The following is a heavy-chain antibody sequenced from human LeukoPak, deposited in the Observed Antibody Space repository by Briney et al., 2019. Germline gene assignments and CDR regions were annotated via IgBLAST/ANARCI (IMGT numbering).Heavy chain of an antibody. CDR1: GFIFSSYG. V-gene: IGHV3-7*03. Sequence: PGRSLRLSCAASGFIFSSYGMHWVRQAPGKGLEWVANIKQDGSEKYYVDSVKGRFTISRDNAKNSLYLQMNSLRAEDTAVYYCARYSGSYEVNYYYYYGMGVWGQGTTVTVSS. CDR3: ARYSGSYEVNYYYYYGMGV. J-gene: IGHJ6*02. CDR2: IKQDGSEK. D-gene: IGHD1-26*01.